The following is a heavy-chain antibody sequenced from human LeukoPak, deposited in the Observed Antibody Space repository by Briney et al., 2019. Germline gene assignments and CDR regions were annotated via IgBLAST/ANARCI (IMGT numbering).Heavy chain of an antibody. Sequence: GGSLRLSCAASGFTFSSYAMHWVRQAPGKGLEWVAVISYDGSNKYYADSVKGRFTISRDNSKNTLYLQMNSLRAEDTAVYYCARELFYWFDPWGQGTLVTVSS. V-gene: IGHV3-30*04. CDR3: ARELFYWFDP. CDR1: GFTFSSYA. J-gene: IGHJ5*02. CDR2: ISYDGSNK.